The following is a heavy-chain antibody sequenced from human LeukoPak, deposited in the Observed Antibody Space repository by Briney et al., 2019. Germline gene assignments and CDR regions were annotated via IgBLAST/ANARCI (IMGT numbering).Heavy chain of an antibody. D-gene: IGHD3-10*01. V-gene: IGHV1-69*04. CDR1: GGTFSSYA. J-gene: IGHJ3*02. Sequence: GSSVKVSCKASGGTFSSYAISWVRQAPGQGLEWMGRIIPILGIANYAQKFQGRVTITADKSTSTAYMELSSLRSEDTAVYYCARDRGVADAFDIWGQGTMVTVSS. CDR3: ARDRGVADAFDI. CDR2: IIPILGIA.